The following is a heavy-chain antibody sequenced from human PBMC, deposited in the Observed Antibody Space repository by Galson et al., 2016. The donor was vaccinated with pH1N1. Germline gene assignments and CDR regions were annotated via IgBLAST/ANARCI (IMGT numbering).Heavy chain of an antibody. V-gene: IGHV1-69*10. J-gene: IGHJ4*02. CDR3: ARMSSGYNTIDS. CDR1: RDTFINYA. CDR2: IIPILGAP. Sequence: SVKVSCKASRDTFINYAFSWVRQAPGKALDWMGGIIPILGAPTYAQNFQGRVTISTDKSTTTAYMELTGLTSGDTAIYYCARMSSGYNTIDSWGQGTLITVSS. D-gene: IGHD6-25*01.